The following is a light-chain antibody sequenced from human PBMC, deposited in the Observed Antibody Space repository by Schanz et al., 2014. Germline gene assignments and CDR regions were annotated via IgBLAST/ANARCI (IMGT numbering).Light chain of an antibody. V-gene: IGKV1-6*01. J-gene: IGKJ2*01. CDR1: QDIIND. CDR3: LQDYSYPYT. Sequence: AIQMTQSPSSLSASIGDRVTLTCRASQDIINDLDWYQQKPGKAPKLLIYATFYLQSGVPSRFSGGGSGTDFTLTISSLQPEDFATYYCLQDYSYPYTFGQGTNLEIK. CDR2: ATF.